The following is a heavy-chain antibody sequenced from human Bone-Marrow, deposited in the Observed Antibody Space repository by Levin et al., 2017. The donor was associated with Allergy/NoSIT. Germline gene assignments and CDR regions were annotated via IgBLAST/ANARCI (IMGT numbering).Heavy chain of an antibody. D-gene: IGHD4-23*01. CDR2: IFPGDSDT. CDR3: ARRDSDGSNSFDY. Sequence: RGESLKISCQASGYSFSRYWFGWVRQRPGKGLEWMGLIFPGDSDTRVSPSFQGQIIMSVDKSISTAYLQWTSLKASDSAMYYCARRDSDGSNSFDYWGQGTLVIVSS. CDR1: GYSFSRYW. V-gene: IGHV5-51*01. J-gene: IGHJ4*02.